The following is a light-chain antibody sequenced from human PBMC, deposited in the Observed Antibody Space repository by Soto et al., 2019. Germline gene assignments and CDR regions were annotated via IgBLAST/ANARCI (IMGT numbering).Light chain of an antibody. Sequence: DIVMTQSPVTLSVSPGDRATLSCRASQSVGHNLAWFQQKPGQAPRLLIYGASAGATGIPARFSGSGFGTESTLPISSRQSENLEVYCWRQYNNGHRRVGQGPKVE. J-gene: IGKJ1*01. CDR2: GAS. V-gene: IGKV3-15*01. CDR3: RQYNNGHRR. CDR1: QSVGHN.